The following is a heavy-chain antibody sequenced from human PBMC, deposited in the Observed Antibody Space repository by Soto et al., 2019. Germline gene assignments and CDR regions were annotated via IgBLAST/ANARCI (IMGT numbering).Heavy chain of an antibody. Sequence: SVKVSCKASGGTFSSYAISWVRQAPGQGLEWMGGIIPIFGTANYAQKFQGRVTITADESTSTAYMELSSLRSEDTAVYYCARPYSGSYYHDYYYGMDVWGQGTTVTVSS. D-gene: IGHD1-26*01. CDR2: IIPIFGTA. V-gene: IGHV1-69*13. J-gene: IGHJ6*02. CDR1: GGTFSSYA. CDR3: ARPYSGSYYHDYYYGMDV.